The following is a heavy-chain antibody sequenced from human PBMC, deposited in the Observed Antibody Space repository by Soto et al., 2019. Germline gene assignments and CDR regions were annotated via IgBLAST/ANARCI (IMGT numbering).Heavy chain of an antibody. D-gene: IGHD4-17*01. CDR3: GGWAGEVHDFGCPLDN. J-gene: IGHJ4*02. V-gene: IGHV1-18*04. Sequence: ASVKVSCKTSGFTFSRHGIHWVRQAPGQGLEWMGWISGYNGNTKYAQKFQGRVTMTTDTSTSTVYMELRRLRSDDTALYYCGGWAGEVHDFGCPLDNWGQGTLVTVSS. CDR2: ISGYNGNT. CDR1: GFTFSRHG.